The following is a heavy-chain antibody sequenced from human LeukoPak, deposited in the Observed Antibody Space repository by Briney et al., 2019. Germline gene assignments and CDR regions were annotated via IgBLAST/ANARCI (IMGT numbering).Heavy chain of an antibody. CDR3: AKDRTVGASYWYFDL. D-gene: IGHD1-26*01. CDR2: ISPTGSTT. CDR1: GFSFSGHW. V-gene: IGHV3-74*01. Sequence: GGSLRLSCTASGFSFSGHWMHWARQLPGKGLVWVSRISPTGSTTSYADSVKGRFTVSRDSSKDTLFLHMNTLRAEDTAIYYCAKDRTVGASYWYFDLWGRGTLVTVSS. J-gene: IGHJ2*01.